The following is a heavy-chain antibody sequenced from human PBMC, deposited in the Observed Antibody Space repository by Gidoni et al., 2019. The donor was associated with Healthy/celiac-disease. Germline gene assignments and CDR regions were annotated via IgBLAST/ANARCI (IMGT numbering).Heavy chain of an antibody. J-gene: IGHJ4*02. D-gene: IGHD2-15*01. V-gene: IGHV3-15*01. CDR3: TTDPSNCIGGSCYSGSDY. CDR1: GVTSSNAW. Sequence: EVQLVESGGGLVKPGGSLRSPGAASGVTSSNAWQSWVRQAPGKGRGGVGRVKSKTDGGTTDYAAPVKGRFTISRVYSKNTLYLHMNSLTTADPAVYYCTTDPSNCIGGSCYSGSDYWGQGTLVTVSS. CDR2: VKSKTDGGTT.